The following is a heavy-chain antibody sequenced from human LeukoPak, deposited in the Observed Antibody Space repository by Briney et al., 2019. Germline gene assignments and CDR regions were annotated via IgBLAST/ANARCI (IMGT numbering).Heavy chain of an antibody. J-gene: IGHJ4*02. CDR2: ISSSSSTI. CDR3: ARDRGWVYFDY. D-gene: IGHD2-8*01. V-gene: IGHV3-48*01. CDR1: GFTCSSYS. Sequence: PGGSLRLSCAASGFTCSSYSMNWVRQAPGKGLEWVSYISSSSSTIYYADSVKGRFTISRDNAKNSLYLQMNSLRAEDTAVYYCARDRGWVYFDYWGQGTLVTVSS.